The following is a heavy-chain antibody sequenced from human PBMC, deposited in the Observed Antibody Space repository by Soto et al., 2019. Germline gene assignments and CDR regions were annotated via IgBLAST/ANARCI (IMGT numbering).Heavy chain of an antibody. D-gene: IGHD2-21*01. CDR1: GGSVNFGTYY. Sequence: LATLSLTCTVPGGSVNFGTYYWSLIRQPPGPGLEWLGFIHYRGGTNYKTSLKSKVNMSVDTSKNQFSLKLTSVNAADTAVYYCTRGGDAYKNGHWGQGTLVTVS. V-gene: IGHV4-61*01. CDR2: IHYRGGT. J-gene: IGHJ4*02. CDR3: TRGGDAYKNGH.